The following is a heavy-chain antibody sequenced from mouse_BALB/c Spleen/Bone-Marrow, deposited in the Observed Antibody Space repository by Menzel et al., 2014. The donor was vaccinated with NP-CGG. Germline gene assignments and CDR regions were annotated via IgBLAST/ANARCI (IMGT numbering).Heavy chain of an antibody. V-gene: IGHV1S135*01. D-gene: IGHD2-1*01. J-gene: IGHJ4*01. CDR2: IDPYNGGT. Sequence: EVQLQQSGPELVKPGASVKVSCKASGYAFTNYNMYWVRQSHGKSLEWIGYIDPYNGGTSYNQNFKGKATLTVDKSSSTAYMHLNSLTSEDPAVFYCARDYGNPYYAMDYWGQGTSVTVSS. CDR3: ARDYGNPYYAMDY. CDR1: GYAFTNYN.